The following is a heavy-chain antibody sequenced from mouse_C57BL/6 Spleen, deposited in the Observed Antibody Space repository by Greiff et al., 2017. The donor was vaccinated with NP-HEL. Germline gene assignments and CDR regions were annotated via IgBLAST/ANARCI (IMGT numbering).Heavy chain of an antibody. CDR2: INPNNGGT. CDR3: ARDCVYAMDY. V-gene: IGHV1-18*01. Sequence: VQLQQSGPELVKPGASVKIPCKASGYTFTDYNMDWVKQSHGKSLEWIGDINPNNGGTIYNQKFKGKATLTVDKSTSTVYMKISSLTSEDTAVYYCARDCVYAMDYWGQGTSVTVSS. CDR1: GYTFTDYN. J-gene: IGHJ4*01.